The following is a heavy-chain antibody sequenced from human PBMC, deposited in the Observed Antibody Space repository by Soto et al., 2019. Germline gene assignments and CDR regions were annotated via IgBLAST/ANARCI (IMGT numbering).Heavy chain of an antibody. Sequence: ASVKVSCKASGYTFTSYGISWVRQAPGQGLEWMGWISAYNGNTDYAQKLQGRVTMTTDTSTSTACMELRSLGYDDTAVYYCARRYNWNDYWGQGTLVTVSS. CDR2: ISAYNGNT. J-gene: IGHJ4*02. CDR3: ARRYNWNDY. D-gene: IGHD1-1*01. CDR1: GYTFTSYG. V-gene: IGHV1-18*01.